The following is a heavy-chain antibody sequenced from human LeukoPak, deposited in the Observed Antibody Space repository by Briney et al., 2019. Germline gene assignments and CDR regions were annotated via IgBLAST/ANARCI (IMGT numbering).Heavy chain of an antibody. V-gene: IGHV5-51*01. J-gene: IGHJ4*02. CDR3: ASEYCSGGNCYFDY. Sequence: GESLKISCKGSEYSFATYWIGWVRQMPGQGLEWMGIIFPGDSDTRYSPSFQGQVTISADKSISTAYLQWSSLKASDAAIYYCASEYCSGGNCYFDYWGQGTLVTVSS. CDR2: IFPGDSDT. CDR1: EYSFATYW. D-gene: IGHD2-15*01.